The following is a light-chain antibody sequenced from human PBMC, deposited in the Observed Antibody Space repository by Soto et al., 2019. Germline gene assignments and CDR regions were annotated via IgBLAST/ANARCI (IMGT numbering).Light chain of an antibody. V-gene: IGKV1-33*01. CDR3: QQGSNWYT. J-gene: IGKJ2*01. CDR2: DAS. CDR1: QDISDY. Sequence: DIQMTQSPSSLSASVGDRVTITCQASQDISDYLNWYQQKPGKAPKLLIYDASILESGVPSRFSGSGSGTDFTFTISSVEPEDFAVYYCQQGSNWYTFGQGTKLEIK.